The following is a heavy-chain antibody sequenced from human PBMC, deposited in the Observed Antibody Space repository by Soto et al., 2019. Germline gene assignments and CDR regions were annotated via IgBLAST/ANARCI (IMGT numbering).Heavy chain of an antibody. CDR1: GFTFSSYG. CDR3: AKDHSSRSGYFDL. V-gene: IGHV3-30*18. D-gene: IGHD2-15*01. J-gene: IGHJ2*01. CDR2: ISYDGSNK. Sequence: QVQLVESGGGVVQPGRSLRLSCAASGFTFSSYGMHWVRQAPGKGLEWVAVISYDGSNKYYADSVKGRFTISRDNSKNTLYLQMNSLRAEDTAVYYCAKDHSSRSGYFDLWGRGTLVTVSS.